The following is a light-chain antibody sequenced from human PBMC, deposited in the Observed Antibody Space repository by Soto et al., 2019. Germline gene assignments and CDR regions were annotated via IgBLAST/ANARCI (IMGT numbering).Light chain of an antibody. Sequence: DIRMTQSPSSLSASVGDRVIITCQASRDISDSLNLYRQKPGKAPKLLIYDASNLDRGVPSRFSGSGSGPHLTLTDSSLPPEDVATYYCQQYSNLPWTFVEGTRVEIK. J-gene: IGKJ1*01. CDR1: RDISDS. CDR3: QQYSNLPWT. V-gene: IGKV1-33*01. CDR2: DAS.